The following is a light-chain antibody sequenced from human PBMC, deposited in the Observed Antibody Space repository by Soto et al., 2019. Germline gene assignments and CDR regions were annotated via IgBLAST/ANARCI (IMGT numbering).Light chain of an antibody. J-gene: IGLJ3*02. CDR3: CSYAGSISWV. CDR2: DDI. V-gene: IGLV2-23*01. Sequence: QSALTQPASVSGSPGQSITISCTGTRSDVGGYNLVSWYQQHPDKAPTLMIYDDIKRPSGVSPRFSGSKSGNTASLTISGLQDEDEADYFCCSYAGSISWVFGGGTKLTVL. CDR1: RSDVGGYNL.